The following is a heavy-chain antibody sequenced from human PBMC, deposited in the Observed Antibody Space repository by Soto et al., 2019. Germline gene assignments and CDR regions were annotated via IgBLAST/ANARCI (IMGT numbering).Heavy chain of an antibody. V-gene: IGHV1-18*04. CDR3: ERVMNTFGVVSRGPDD. Sequence: QVQLVQSGDEVQKPGASVKVSCKASGYPFTTYGITWVRQAPGQGREWMGRISTYNGNTNYAQSLQGRVTMTRETSSTTAYMELRRMRCEDTAVYYCERVMNTFGVVSRGPDDWGQGTLVNVSS. D-gene: IGHD3-3*01. CDR2: ISTYNGNT. CDR1: GYPFTTYG. J-gene: IGHJ4*02.